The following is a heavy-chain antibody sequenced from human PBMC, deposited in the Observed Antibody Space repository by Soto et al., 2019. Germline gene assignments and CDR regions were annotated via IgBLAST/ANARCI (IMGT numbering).Heavy chain of an antibody. V-gene: IGHV3-74*01. Sequence: EVQLVESGGGLVQPGGSLRLSCAASGFTFSSYWMHWVRQAPGKGLVWVSRINSDGSSTSYADSVKGRFTISRDNAKNTLYLQMNSLRAEDTAVYYCARFFHGSSSGRRVGYHYYYGTDVWGQGTTVTVSS. J-gene: IGHJ6*02. CDR3: ARFFHGSSSGRRVGYHYYYGTDV. D-gene: IGHD6-6*01. CDR1: GFTFSSYW. CDR2: INSDGSST.